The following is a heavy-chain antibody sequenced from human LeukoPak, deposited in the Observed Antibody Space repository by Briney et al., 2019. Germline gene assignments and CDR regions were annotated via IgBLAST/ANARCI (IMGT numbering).Heavy chain of an antibody. CDR3: ARDRFRVPIDH. CDR1: GFIVSSNY. V-gene: IGHV3-20*04. CDR2: ITWNGGNT. D-gene: IGHD5/OR15-5a*01. J-gene: IGHJ4*02. Sequence: GGSLRLSCAASGFIVSSNYMSWVRQAPGKGLEWVSGITWNGGNTDYADSVKGRFTISRDNAKNFLYLQMNSLRAEDTALYYCARDRFRVPIDHWGQGTLVTVSS.